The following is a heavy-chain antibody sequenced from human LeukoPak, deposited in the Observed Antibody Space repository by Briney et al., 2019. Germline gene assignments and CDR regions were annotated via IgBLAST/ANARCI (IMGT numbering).Heavy chain of an antibody. Sequence: SGTLSLTCTVSGGAISRSSYGWGSIRPPPGKWLGLSGSIFDSGSTYYNPSLKSRVTISVDTSKNQFSLKLSSVTAADTAVYYCARRSYSSSSYYYYGMDVWGQGTTVTVSS. CDR2: IFDSGST. D-gene: IGHD6-6*01. CDR1: GGAISRSSYG. V-gene: IGHV4-39*01. CDR3: ARRSYSSSSYYYYGMDV. J-gene: IGHJ6*02.